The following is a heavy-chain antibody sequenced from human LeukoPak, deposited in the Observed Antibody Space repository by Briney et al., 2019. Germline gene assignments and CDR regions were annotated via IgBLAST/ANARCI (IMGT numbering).Heavy chain of an antibody. CDR2: INPANGAT. D-gene: IGHD1-26*01. Sequence: GASVKVSCKASGYTFTNCYMHWVRQAPGQGLEWMGIINPANGATSYAQKFQGRVTMTRDMSTSIVYMELNSLRSEDTAVYYCATAPPSGTYYYFDYWGQGTLVTVSS. CDR1: GYTFTNCY. CDR3: ATAPPSGTYYYFDY. V-gene: IGHV1-46*01. J-gene: IGHJ4*02.